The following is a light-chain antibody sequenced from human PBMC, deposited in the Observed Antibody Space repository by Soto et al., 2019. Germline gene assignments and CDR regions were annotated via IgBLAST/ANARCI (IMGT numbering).Light chain of an antibody. CDR1: QDISNY. CDR3: QQCYSSPLT. Sequence: VQMTQSPSSLSASVGDRVTITCQASQDISNYLNWYQQKPGKAPKLLIYDASNLETGVPSRFSGSGSGTDFTLTISSLQPEDFATYYCQQCYSSPLTFGGGTKVDIK. V-gene: IGKV1-33*01. J-gene: IGKJ4*01. CDR2: DAS.